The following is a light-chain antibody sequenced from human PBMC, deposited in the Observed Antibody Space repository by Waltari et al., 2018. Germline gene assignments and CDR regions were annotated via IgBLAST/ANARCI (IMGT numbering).Light chain of an antibody. CDR1: SSNIGNNY. V-gene: IGLV1-51*02. Sequence: QSVLTQPPSVSAAPGQRVTISCSGGSSNIGNNYVSWYRQFPGTAPKLLIYENSGRPCGIPGRFSGSKSGTSATLDITGLQAGDEADYYCGTWDSSLSGAVFGGGTHLTVL. J-gene: IGLJ7*01. CDR3: GTWDSSLSGAV. CDR2: ENS.